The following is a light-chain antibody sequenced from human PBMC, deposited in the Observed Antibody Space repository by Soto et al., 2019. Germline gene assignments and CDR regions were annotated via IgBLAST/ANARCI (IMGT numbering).Light chain of an antibody. CDR2: DAS. V-gene: IGKV3-11*01. Sequence: EIVLTQSRATLSLSLGERATLPCTASQSVSSYLAWYQQKPGQAPRLLIYDASNRATGIPARFSGSGSGTDFTLTISSLEPEDFAVYYCQQRSNWPSLTFGGGTKVDIK. CDR3: QQRSNWPSLT. J-gene: IGKJ4*01. CDR1: QSVSSY.